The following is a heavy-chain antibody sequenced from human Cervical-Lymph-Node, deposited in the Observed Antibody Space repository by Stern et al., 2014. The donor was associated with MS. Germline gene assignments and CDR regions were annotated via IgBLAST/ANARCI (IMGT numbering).Heavy chain of an antibody. V-gene: IGHV5-51*01. CDR3: ARHVQGFDY. CDR1: GYSFTIYY. CDR2: FYLYDSAT. J-gene: IGHJ4*02. Sequence: EVQLVESGAEVKKPGESLKISCKLSGYSFTIYYIAWVRQMPGKGLEWRVFFYLYDSATPYSPSFQGQVTISADKSITTAYLQWSSLRASDTAMYYCARHVQGFDYWGQGTLFPVSS.